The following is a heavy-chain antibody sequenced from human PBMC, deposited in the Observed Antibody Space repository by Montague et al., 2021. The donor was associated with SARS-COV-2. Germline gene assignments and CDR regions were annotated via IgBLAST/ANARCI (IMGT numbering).Heavy chain of an antibody. CDR2: IYWDDDK. CDR3: AHRRLNFDRGWFDP. D-gene: IGHD6-25*01. CDR1: GFSLSTSGVG. J-gene: IGHJ5*02. V-gene: IGHV2-5*02. Sequence: PALGKPTQTLTLTCTFSGFSLSTSGVGVGWIRQPPGKALEWLALIYWDDDKRYSPSLKSRLTITKDTSKNQVVLTMTNMDPVDTATYYCAHRRLNFDRGWFDPWGQGTLVTVSS.